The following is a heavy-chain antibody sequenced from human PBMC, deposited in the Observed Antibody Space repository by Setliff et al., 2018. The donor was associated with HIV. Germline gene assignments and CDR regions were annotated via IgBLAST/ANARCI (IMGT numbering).Heavy chain of an antibody. CDR2: ISSDGSNK. J-gene: IGHJ6*03. V-gene: IGHV3-30*12. Sequence: GGSLRLSCATSGLTFSNCGMHWVRQAPGRGLEWVAVISSDGSNKYYADSVKGRFTISRDNSKNTLYLQMNSLRAEDTAVYYCAKAFYPQYYHYYMDVWGKGTTVTVSS. D-gene: IGHD3-16*02. CDR3: AKAFYPQYYHYYMDV. CDR1: GLTFSNCG.